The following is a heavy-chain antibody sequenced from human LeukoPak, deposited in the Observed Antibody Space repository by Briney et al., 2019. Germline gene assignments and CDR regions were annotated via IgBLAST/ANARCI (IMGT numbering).Heavy chain of an antibody. D-gene: IGHD6-13*01. CDR1: GYTFTSYD. CDR2: MNPNSGNT. J-gene: IGHJ5*02. CDR3: ARTYSSSWYRNGFDP. V-gene: IGHV1-8*01. Sequence: ASVKVSCKSSGYTFTSYDINWVRQATGQGLEWMGWMNPNSGNTGYAQKFQGRVTMTRNTSISTAYMELSSLRSEDTAVYYCARTYSSSWYRNGFDPWGQGTLVTVSS.